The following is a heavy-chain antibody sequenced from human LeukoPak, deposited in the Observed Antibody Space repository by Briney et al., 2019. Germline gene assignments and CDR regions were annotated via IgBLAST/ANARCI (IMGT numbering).Heavy chain of an antibody. CDR2: ISYDGSNK. CDR1: GFTFSSYG. Sequence: PGRSLRLSCAASGFTFSSYGMHWVRQAPGKGLEWVAVISYDGSNKYYADSVKGRFTISRDNSKNTLYLQMNSLRAEDTAVYYCATPGGSGSSGYGMDVRGKGTTVTVSS. J-gene: IGHJ6*04. D-gene: IGHD3-10*01. V-gene: IGHV3-30*03. CDR3: ATPGGSGSSGYGMDV.